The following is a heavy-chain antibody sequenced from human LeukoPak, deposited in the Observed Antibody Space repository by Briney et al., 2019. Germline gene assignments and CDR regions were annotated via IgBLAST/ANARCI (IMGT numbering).Heavy chain of an antibody. D-gene: IGHD1-26*01. CDR1: GFTFSNYW. J-gene: IGHJ4*02. CDR3: ARDLSGTYYIDH. Sequence: SGGSLRLSCAASGFTFSNYWMHWVRQAPGEGLVWVSRINSDGSSTSYADSVKGRFTISRDNAKNTLYLQMNSLRAEDTAVYYCARDLSGTYYIDHGGQGTLVTVSS. V-gene: IGHV3-74*01. CDR2: INSDGSST.